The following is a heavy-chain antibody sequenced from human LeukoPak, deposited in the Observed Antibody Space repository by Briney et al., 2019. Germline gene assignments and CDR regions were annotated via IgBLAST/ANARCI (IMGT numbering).Heavy chain of an antibody. CDR3: ARDRTTVVNTYDY. V-gene: IGHV3-21*01. D-gene: IGHD4-23*01. J-gene: IGHJ4*02. CDR2: ISSSSSYI. Sequence: GGSLRLSCAASGFTFSSYSMNWVRQAPGKGLEWGSTISSSSSYIYYADSVKGRFTISRDNAKNSLYLQMNSLRAEDTAVYYCARDRTTVVNTYDYWGQGTLVTVSS. CDR1: GFTFSSYS.